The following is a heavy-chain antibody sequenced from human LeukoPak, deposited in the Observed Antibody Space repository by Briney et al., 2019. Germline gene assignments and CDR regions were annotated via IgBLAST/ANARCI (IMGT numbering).Heavy chain of an antibody. CDR3: AKEGGSSGGDFDY. CDR1: GFTFSGYG. CDR2: ISYDGSNK. D-gene: IGHD1-26*01. J-gene: IGHJ4*02. Sequence: GGSLRLSCAASGFTFSGYGIHWVRQAPGKGLEWVAVISYDGSNKYYADSVKGRFTISRDNSKNTLYLQMNSLRAEDTAVYYCAKEGGSSGGDFDYWGQGTLVTVSS. V-gene: IGHV3-30*18.